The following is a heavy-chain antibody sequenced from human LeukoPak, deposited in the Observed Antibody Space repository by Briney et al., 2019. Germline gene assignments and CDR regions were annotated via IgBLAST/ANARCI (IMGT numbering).Heavy chain of an antibody. CDR2: IWSDGSNK. V-gene: IGHV3-33*01. J-gene: IGHJ4*02. CDR3: ARDRGTSSYDY. CDR1: GFTFSSSG. Sequence: PGRSLRLSCAASGFTFSSSGMHWVRQAPGKGLEWVAFIWSDGSNKYYADSVKSRFTISRDNSKNTLSLQMNSLRAEDTAVYFCARDRGTSSYDYWGQGTLVTVSS.